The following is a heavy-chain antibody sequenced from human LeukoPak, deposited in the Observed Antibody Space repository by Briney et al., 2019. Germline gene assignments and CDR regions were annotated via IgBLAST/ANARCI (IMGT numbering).Heavy chain of an antibody. Sequence: GGSLRLSCAASGSTFSTYAMHWVRQAPGKGLEWVAVISYDGSNKYYADSVKGRFTISRDNSKNTLYLQMNSLRAEDTAVYYCAKDSGSYYFDYWGQGILVTVSS. V-gene: IGHV3-30*04. J-gene: IGHJ4*02. CDR3: AKDSGSYYFDY. CDR2: ISYDGSNK. D-gene: IGHD1-26*01. CDR1: GSTFSTYA.